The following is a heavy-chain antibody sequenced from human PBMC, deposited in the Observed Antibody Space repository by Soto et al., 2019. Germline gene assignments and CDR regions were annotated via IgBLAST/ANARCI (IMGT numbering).Heavy chain of an antibody. CDR3: AKITVRQWLLSRYFDY. CDR1: GFTFSYYA. D-gene: IGHD3-3*01. Sequence: GGSLRLSCAASGFTFSYYAMSWVRQAPGKGLQWVSGISSNGVSTYYADSVKGRFTISRDNSKNTLFLQMNSLRAEDTAVYYCAKITVRQWLLSRYFDYWGQGSPVTVSS. V-gene: IGHV3-23*01. J-gene: IGHJ4*02. CDR2: ISSNGVST.